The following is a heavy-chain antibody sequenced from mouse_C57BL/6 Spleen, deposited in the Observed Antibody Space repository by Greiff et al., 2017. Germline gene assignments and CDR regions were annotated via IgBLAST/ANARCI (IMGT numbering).Heavy chain of an antibody. CDR1: GYTFTSYW. Sequence: QVQLQQPGAELVRPGSSVKLSCKASGYTFTSYWMHWVKQRPIQGLEWIGNIDPSDSETHYNQKFKDKATLTVDKSSSTAYMQLSSLTSADSAVYYCARLGRDYFDYWGQGTTLTVSS. CDR2: IDPSDSET. V-gene: IGHV1-52*01. CDR3: ARLGRDYFDY. J-gene: IGHJ2*01. D-gene: IGHD4-1*01.